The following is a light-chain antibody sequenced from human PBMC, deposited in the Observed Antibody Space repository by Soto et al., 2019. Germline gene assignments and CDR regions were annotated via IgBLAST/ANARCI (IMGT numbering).Light chain of an antibody. J-gene: IGKJ4*01. CDR3: QQYGSSPLT. Sequence: EIVLMQSPGTLSLSPGERATLSCRASQSVSSSYLAWYQQKPGQAPRLLIYGASSRATGIPARFSGSGSGTDFTLTISRLEPEDFAVYYCQQYGSSPLTFGGGTKVEIK. CDR2: GAS. CDR1: QSVSSSY. V-gene: IGKV3-20*01.